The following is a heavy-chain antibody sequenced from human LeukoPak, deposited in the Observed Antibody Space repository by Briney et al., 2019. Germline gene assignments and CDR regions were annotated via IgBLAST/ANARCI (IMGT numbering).Heavy chain of an antibody. CDR1: GGTFSSYA. CDR2: IIPIFGTA. J-gene: IGHJ4*02. V-gene: IGHV1-69*13. D-gene: IGHD6-13*01. CDR3: ARAVEGYSSSQEDY. Sequence: ASVKVSCKASGGTFSSYAISWVRQAPGQGLEWMGGIIPIFGTANYAQKFQGRVTITADESTSTAYTELSSLRSEDTAVYYCARAVEGYSSSQEDYWGQGTLVTVSS.